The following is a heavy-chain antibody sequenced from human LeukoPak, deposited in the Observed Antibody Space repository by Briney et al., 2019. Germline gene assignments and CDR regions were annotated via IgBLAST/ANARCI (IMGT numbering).Heavy chain of an antibody. CDR2: INDRGST. CDR3: ASARWDF. J-gene: IGHJ4*02. D-gene: IGHD5-24*01. CDR1: GGSFSANY. V-gene: IGHV4-34*01. Sequence: SETLSLTCAVHGGSFSANYWSWVRQPPGKGLEWVGEINDRGSTNYSPSLKSRVTISVDTSKKWFSLKLISVTAADTAVYYCASARWDFWGQGTLVTVSS.